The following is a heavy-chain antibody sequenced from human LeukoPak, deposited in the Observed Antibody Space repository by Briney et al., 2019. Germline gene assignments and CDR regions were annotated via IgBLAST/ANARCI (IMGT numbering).Heavy chain of an antibody. D-gene: IGHD3-22*01. CDR2: ISGSGGST. Sequence: PGGSLRLSCAASGFTVSSNYMSWVRQAPGKGLEWVSAISGSGGSTYYADSVKGRFTISRDNSKNTLYLQMNSLRAEDTAVYYCAKDEVYDSSGYYVGYYYFDYWGQGTLVTVSS. V-gene: IGHV3-23*01. J-gene: IGHJ4*02. CDR3: AKDEVYDSSGYYVGYYYFDY. CDR1: GFTVSSNY.